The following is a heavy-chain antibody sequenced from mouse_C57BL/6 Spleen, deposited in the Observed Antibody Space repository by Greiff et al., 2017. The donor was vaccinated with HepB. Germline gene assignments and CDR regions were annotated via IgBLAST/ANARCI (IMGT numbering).Heavy chain of an antibody. CDR2: IRSKSNNYAT. D-gene: IGHD2-2*01. CDR3: VRQRAGYGTWFAY. CDR1: GFSFNTYA. J-gene: IGHJ3*01. Sequence: EVQVVESGGGLVQPKGSLKLSCAASGFSFNTYAMNWVRQAPGKGLEWVARIRSKSNNYATYYADSVKDRFTISRDDSESMLYLQMNNLKTEDTAMYYCVRQRAGYGTWFAYWGQGTLVTVSA. V-gene: IGHV10-1*01.